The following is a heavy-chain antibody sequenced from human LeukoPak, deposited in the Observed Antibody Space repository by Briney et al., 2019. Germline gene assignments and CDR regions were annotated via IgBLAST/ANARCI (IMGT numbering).Heavy chain of an antibody. CDR2: IIPIFGTA. D-gene: IGHD3-10*01. Sequence: SVKVSCKASGGTFSSYAISWVRQAPGQGLEWMGGIIPIFGTANYAQKFQGRVTITADESTSTAYMELSSLRSEDTAVYYCATGIYYGSGIFDYWGQGTLVTVSS. V-gene: IGHV1-69*13. CDR1: GGTFSSYA. CDR3: ATGIYYGSGIFDY. J-gene: IGHJ4*02.